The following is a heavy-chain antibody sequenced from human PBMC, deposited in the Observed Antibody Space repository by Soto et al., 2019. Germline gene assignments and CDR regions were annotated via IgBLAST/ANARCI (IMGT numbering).Heavy chain of an antibody. D-gene: IGHD6-19*01. CDR1: GYIFTSYG. V-gene: IGHV1-18*01. CDR3: ARDNGQWRVSA. Sequence: QVQLVQSGAEVKKPGASVKVSCKASGYIFTSYGISWVRQAPGQGLEWVGRVSTYNGNTKYAQKLQGRVTMTTDTPASIAYMELRSLGSDATAVYSWARDNGQWRVSAWGRGTLVTVSS. CDR2: VSTYNGNT. J-gene: IGHJ5*02.